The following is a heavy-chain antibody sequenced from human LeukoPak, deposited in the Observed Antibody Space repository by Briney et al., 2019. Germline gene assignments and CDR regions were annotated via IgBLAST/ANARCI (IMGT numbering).Heavy chain of an antibody. V-gene: IGHV1-69*13. CDR3: ARVGLGDYEFFDY. J-gene: IGHJ4*02. D-gene: IGHD4-17*01. CDR1: GYSFTNYY. CDR2: IIPIFGTA. Sequence: ASVKVSCKASGYSFTNYYLHWVRQAPGQGLEWMGGIIPIFGTANYAQKFQGRVTITADESTSTAYMELSSLRSEDTAVYYCARVGLGDYEFFDYWGQGTLVTVSS.